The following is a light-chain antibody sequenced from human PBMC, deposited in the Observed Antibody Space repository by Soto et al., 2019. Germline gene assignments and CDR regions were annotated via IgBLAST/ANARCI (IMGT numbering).Light chain of an antibody. CDR3: SSFTSRNVVI. CDR2: DVR. Sequence: QSALSQPASVSGSPGQAITISCTGTSSDVGGYDYVSWYQQHPGRTPKLMIFDVRGRPSGVSNRFSGSKSGNTASLTISGLQSEDEADYYCSSFTSRNVVIFGGGTKVTVL. CDR1: SSDVGGYDY. J-gene: IGLJ2*01. V-gene: IGLV2-14*01.